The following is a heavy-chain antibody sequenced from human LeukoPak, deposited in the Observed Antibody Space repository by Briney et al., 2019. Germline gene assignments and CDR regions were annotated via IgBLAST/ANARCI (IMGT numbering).Heavy chain of an antibody. CDR3: ARWEGGSYYDFDY. D-gene: IGHD1-26*01. CDR1: GGSFSGYY. V-gene: IGHV4-34*01. CDR2: INHSGRT. Sequence: SETLSLTCAFYGGSFSGYYWSWIRQPPAKGREWIGEINHSGRTNYNPSLKSRVAISVATSKNQFSLKLSSVTAADTAVYYCARWEGGSYYDFDYWGQGTLVTVSS. J-gene: IGHJ4*02.